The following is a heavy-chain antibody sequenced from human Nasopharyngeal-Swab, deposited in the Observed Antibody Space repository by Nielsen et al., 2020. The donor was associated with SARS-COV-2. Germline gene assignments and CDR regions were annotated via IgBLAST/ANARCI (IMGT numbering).Heavy chain of an antibody. CDR2: MNPNSGNT. CDR3: ARDFLGYCSGGSCYSNGMDV. V-gene: IGHV1-8*02. CDR1: GYTFTSYG. Sequence: ASVKVSCKASGYTFTSYGINWVRQATGQGLEWMGWMNPNSGNTGYAQKFQGRVTMTRNTSISTAYMELSSLRSEDTAVYYCARDFLGYCSGGSCYSNGMDVWGQGTTVTVSS. D-gene: IGHD2-15*01. J-gene: IGHJ6*02.